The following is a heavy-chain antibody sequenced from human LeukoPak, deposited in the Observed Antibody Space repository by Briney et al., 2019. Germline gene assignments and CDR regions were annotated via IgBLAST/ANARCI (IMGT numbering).Heavy chain of an antibody. J-gene: IGHJ5*02. Sequence: SETLSLTCTVSGYSISSGYFWGWIRQPPGKGLEWIGSIYHSGSTYYNPSLKSRVTISVDTSKNQFSLKLSSVTAADTAVYYCARDLSMADLGWFDPWGQGTLVTVSS. D-gene: IGHD2-8*01. V-gene: IGHV4-38-2*02. CDR3: ARDLSMADLGWFDP. CDR1: GYSISSGYF. CDR2: IYHSGST.